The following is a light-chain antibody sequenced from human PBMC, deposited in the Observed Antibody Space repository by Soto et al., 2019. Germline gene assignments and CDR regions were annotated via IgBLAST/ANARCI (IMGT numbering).Light chain of an antibody. CDR3: QQYNSLTWT. CDR1: QSISSW. J-gene: IGKJ1*01. CDR2: DAS. Sequence: DIQLTQSPSFLSASVGDRVTITCRASQSISSWLAWYQQKPGKAPKLLIYDASSLESGVPSRFSGSGSGTEFTLTISSLQPDDFATYYCQQYNSLTWTFGQGTKVDI. V-gene: IGKV1-5*01.